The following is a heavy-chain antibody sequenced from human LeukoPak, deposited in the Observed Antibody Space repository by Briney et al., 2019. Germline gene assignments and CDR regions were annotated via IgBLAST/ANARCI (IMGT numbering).Heavy chain of an antibody. V-gene: IGHV4-59*01. CDR3: ARSGGSDDILTGYYIKDAFDI. Sequence: PSETLSLTCTVSGGSISSYYWSWIRQPPGKGLEWIGYIYYSGSTNYNPSLKSRVTISVDTSKNQFSLKLSSVTAADTAVYYCARSGGSDDILTGYYIKDAFDIWGQGTMVTVSS. CDR1: GGSISSYY. J-gene: IGHJ3*02. D-gene: IGHD3-9*01. CDR2: IYYSGST.